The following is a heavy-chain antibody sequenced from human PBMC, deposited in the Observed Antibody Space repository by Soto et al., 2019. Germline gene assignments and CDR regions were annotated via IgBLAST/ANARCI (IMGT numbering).Heavy chain of an antibody. J-gene: IGHJ6*02. D-gene: IGHD1-26*01. CDR2: IIPIFGTA. CDR1: GGTFSSYA. CDR3: ARDRELLARYYYYYYGMDV. V-gene: IGHV1-69*01. Sequence: QVQLVQSGAEVKKPGSSVKVSCKASGGTFSSYAISWVRQAPGQGLEWMGGIIPIFGTANYAQKFQGRVTITADESTSTAYMELSSLRSEDTAVYYCARDRELLARYYYYYYGMDVWGQGTTVTVSS.